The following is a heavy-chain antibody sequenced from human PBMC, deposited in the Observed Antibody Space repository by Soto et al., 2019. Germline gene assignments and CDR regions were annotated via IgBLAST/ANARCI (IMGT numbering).Heavy chain of an antibody. CDR2: IYYSGST. Sequence: SETLSLTCTVSGGSISSYYWSWIRQPPGKGLEWIGYIYYSGSTNYNPSLKSRVTISVDTSKNQFSLKLSSVTAADSAVYFCARLEGLATNSYYFDFWGPGALVTASS. V-gene: IGHV4-59*08. CDR3: ARLEGLATNSYYFDF. D-gene: IGHD3-9*01. J-gene: IGHJ4*02. CDR1: GGSISSYY.